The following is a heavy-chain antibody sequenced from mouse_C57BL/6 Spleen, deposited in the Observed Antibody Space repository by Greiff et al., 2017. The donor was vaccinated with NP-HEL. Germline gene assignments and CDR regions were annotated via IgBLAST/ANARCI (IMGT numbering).Heavy chain of an antibody. D-gene: IGHD1-1*01. Sequence: VKLQQSGPELVKPGASVKISCKASGYAFSSSWMNWVKQRPGKGLEWIGRIYPGDGDTNYNGKFKGKATLTADKSSSTAYMQLSSLTSEDSAVYFCATTVVAPYWYFDVWGTGTTVTVSS. J-gene: IGHJ1*03. CDR3: ATTVVAPYWYFDV. CDR2: IYPGDGDT. V-gene: IGHV1-82*01. CDR1: GYAFSSSW.